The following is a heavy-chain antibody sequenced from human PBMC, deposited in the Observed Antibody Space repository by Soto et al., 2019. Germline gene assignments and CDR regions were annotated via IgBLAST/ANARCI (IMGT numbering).Heavy chain of an antibody. D-gene: IGHD3-22*01. V-gene: IGHV3-73*02. CDR3: TRLGGLLLHYDSTEFDY. J-gene: IGHJ4*02. CDR1: GFTFSGSA. CDR2: IRSKANSYAT. Sequence: EVQLVESGGGLVQPGGSLKLSCAASGFTFSGSAMHWVRQASGKGLEWVGRIRSKANSYATAYAASVKGRFTISRDDSKNTAYLQMNSLKTEDTAVYYCTRLGGLLLHYDSTEFDYWGQGTLVTVSS.